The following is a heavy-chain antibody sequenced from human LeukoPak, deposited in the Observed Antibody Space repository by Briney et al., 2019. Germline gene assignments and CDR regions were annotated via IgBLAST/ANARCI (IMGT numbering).Heavy chain of an antibody. CDR3: AREGY. V-gene: IGHV3-53*01. CDR1: GFTFSSYA. Sequence: GGSLRLSCAASGFTFSSYAMSWVRQAPGKGLEWVSVIYSGGSTYYADSVKGRFTISRDNSKNTLYLQINSLRAEDTAVYYCAREGYWGQGTLVTVSS. CDR2: IYSGGST. J-gene: IGHJ4*02.